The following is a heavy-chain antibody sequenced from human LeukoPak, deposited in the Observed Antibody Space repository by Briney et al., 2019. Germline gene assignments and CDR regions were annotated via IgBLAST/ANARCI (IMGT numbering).Heavy chain of an antibody. CDR1: GFTFSSHA. J-gene: IGHJ6*03. CDR3: AKDVSANYYYYYMDV. D-gene: IGHD1-26*01. CDR2: ISWNSGSI. V-gene: IGHV3-9*03. Sequence: GGSLRLSCEASGFTFSSHAIHWVRQAPGKGLEWVSGISWNSGSIGYADSVKGRFTISRDNAKNSLYLQMNSLRAEDMALYYCAKDVSANYYYYYMDVWGKGTTVTVSS.